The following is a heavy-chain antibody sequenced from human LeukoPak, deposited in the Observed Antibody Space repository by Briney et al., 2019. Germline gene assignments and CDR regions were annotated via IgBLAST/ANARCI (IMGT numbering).Heavy chain of an antibody. V-gene: IGHV1-24*01. D-gene: IGHD5/OR15-5a*01. CDR2: FDPEDSET. Sequence: ASVKVSCKVSGYTLTELSMHWVRQAPGKGLEWMGGFDPEDSETIYAQKFQGRVTMTEDTSTDTAYMELSSLRSEDTAVYYCATGPSTISEKRYFDYWGQGTLVTVAS. CDR3: ATGPSTISEKRYFDY. CDR1: GYTLTELS. J-gene: IGHJ4*02.